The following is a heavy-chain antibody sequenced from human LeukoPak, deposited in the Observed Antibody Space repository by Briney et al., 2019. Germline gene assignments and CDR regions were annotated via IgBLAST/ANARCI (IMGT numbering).Heavy chain of an antibody. CDR3: AKDSLLTVVSPVAAS. CDR1: GFTFSTYW. CDR2: IKQDGSEK. D-gene: IGHD4-23*01. J-gene: IGHJ5*02. V-gene: IGHV3-7*04. Sequence: QTGGSLRLSCAASGFTFSTYWMSWVRQAPGKGLEWVANIKQDGSEKYYVDSVKGRFAISRDNAKNSLFLQMNTLRVEGTAVYYCAKDSLLTVVSPVAASWGQGILVTVSS.